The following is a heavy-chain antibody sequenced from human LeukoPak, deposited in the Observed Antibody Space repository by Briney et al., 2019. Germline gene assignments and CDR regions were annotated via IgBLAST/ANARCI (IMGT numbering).Heavy chain of an antibody. J-gene: IGHJ4*02. CDR3: ARGLRYFFSPPSTYFDY. CDR1: GGTFSSYA. V-gene: IGHV1-69*05. CDR2: IIPIFGTA. D-gene: IGHD3-9*01. Sequence: VASVKVSCKASGGTFSSYAISWVRQAPGQGLEWVGGIIPIFGTANYAQKFQGRVTITTDESTSTAYMELSSLRSEDTAVYYCARGLRYFFSPPSTYFDYWGQGTLVTVSS.